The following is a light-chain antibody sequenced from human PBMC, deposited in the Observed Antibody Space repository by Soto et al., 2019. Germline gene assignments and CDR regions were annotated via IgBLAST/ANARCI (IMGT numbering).Light chain of an antibody. CDR1: SSNLGAGYD. V-gene: IGLV1-40*01. J-gene: IGLJ2*01. CDR2: GNR. Sequence: QSVLTQPPSVSGAPGQRVTISCTGNSSNLGAGYDVHWYQQLPGAAPKLVIFGNRNRPSGVPERFSGSKSGTSATLGITGLPTWDEADYYCRTWDNSLSALVFGGGTKLTVL. CDR3: RTWDNSLSALV.